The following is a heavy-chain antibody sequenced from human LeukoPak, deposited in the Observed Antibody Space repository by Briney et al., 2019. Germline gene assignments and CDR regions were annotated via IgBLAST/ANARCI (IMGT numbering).Heavy chain of an antibody. D-gene: IGHD3-22*01. CDR3: AKDPDPESYYYDSSGYY. V-gene: IGHV3-23*01. Sequence: GGSLRLSCAASGFTFSSYAMSWVRQPPGKGLEWVSAISGSGGCTYYADSVKGRFTISRDNSKNTLYLQMNSLRAEDTAVYYCAKDPDPESYYYDSSGYYWGQGTLVTVSS. J-gene: IGHJ4*02. CDR2: ISGSGGCT. CDR1: GFTFSSYA.